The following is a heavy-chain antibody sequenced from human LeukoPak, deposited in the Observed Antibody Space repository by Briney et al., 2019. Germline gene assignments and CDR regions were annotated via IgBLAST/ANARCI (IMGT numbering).Heavy chain of an antibody. Sequence: GGSLRLSCAASGFTFSSYSMNWVRQAPGKGLEWVSSISSSSSYIYYADSVKGRFTISRDNAKNSLYLQMNSLRAEDTAVYYCARENMGDTSGWYFDYWGQGTLVTVSS. V-gene: IGHV3-21*04. CDR1: GFTFSSYS. J-gene: IGHJ4*02. CDR2: ISSSSSYI. CDR3: ARENMGDTSGWYFDY. D-gene: IGHD6-19*01.